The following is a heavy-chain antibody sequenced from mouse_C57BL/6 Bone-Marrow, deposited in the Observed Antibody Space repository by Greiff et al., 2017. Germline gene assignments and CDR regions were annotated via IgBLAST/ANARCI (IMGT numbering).Heavy chain of an antibody. CDR2: INPNNGTT. J-gene: IGHJ3*01. CDR1: GYSFTDYN. Sequence: VQLKESGPELVKPGASVKISCKASGYSFTDYNMNWVKQSNGKSLEWIGVINPNNGTTSYNQKFTGKATLTVDQSASTAYMQLNSLTSEDSAVYDCARTDGYYLHVFAYWGQGTLVTVSA. CDR3: ARTDGYYLHVFAY. D-gene: IGHD2-3*01. V-gene: IGHV1-39*01.